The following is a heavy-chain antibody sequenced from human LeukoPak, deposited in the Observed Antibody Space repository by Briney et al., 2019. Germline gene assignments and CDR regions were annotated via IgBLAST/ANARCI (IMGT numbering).Heavy chain of an antibody. J-gene: IGHJ4*02. D-gene: IGHD2-2*01. CDR3: VRGDAHTYYFDF. V-gene: IGHV4-4*07. CDR1: GASISTYF. Sequence: SETLSLTCTVSGASISTYFWSWLRQPAGKGLEWIGRFYASGTTYYNPSLRSRVTLSIDTSQNQLSLKLTSVTAADTAVYYCVRGDAHTYYFDFWGPGTLVTVSS. CDR2: FYASGTT.